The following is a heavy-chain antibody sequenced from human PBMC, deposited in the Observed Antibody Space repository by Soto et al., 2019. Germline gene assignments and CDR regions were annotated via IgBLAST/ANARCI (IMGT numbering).Heavy chain of an antibody. CDR1: GFTFSSYG. Sequence: QVQLVESGGGVVQPGRSLRLSCAASGFTFSSYGMHWVRQAPGKGLEWVAVISYDGSNKYYADSVKGRFTISRDNSKNTLYLQMNRLRAEETAVYYCAKEGSSGWGWPYYFDYWGQGTLVTVSS. CDR3: AKEGSSGWGWPYYFDY. J-gene: IGHJ4*02. D-gene: IGHD6-19*01. CDR2: ISYDGSNK. V-gene: IGHV3-30*18.